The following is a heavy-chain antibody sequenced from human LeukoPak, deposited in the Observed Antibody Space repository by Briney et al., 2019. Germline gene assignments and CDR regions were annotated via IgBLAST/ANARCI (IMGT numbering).Heavy chain of an antibody. CDR3: ARDLEESGRYLRFDP. Sequence: KPSETLSLTCTVSGGSINNYYWSWIRQPPGKGLEWIGYISCSGSTTYNPSFKSRVTISVDMSKNQFSLNLRSVTAADTAVYYCARDLEESGRYLRFDPWGQGTLVTVSS. D-gene: IGHD1-26*01. CDR2: ISCSGST. CDR1: GGSINNYY. J-gene: IGHJ5*02. V-gene: IGHV4-59*01.